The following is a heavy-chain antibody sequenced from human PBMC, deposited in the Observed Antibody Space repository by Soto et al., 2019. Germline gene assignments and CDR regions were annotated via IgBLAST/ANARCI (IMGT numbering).Heavy chain of an antibody. Sequence: QVRLVQSGAEVKKPGASVKVSCKASGYTFASYTVHWVRQAPGQRLEWMGWIHAGNGNTKYSQRFQDKITITRDTSATTVFMEMSSLTFEDTAVYYCARRIDPDYWAQGTLVTVSS. V-gene: IGHV1-3*01. D-gene: IGHD1-26*01. J-gene: IGHJ4*02. CDR3: ARRIDPDY. CDR2: IHAGNGNT. CDR1: GYTFASYT.